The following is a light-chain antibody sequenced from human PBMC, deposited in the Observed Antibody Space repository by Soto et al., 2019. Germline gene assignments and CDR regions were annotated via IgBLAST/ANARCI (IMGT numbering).Light chain of an antibody. CDR1: QGISNW. V-gene: IGKV1-12*01. CDR3: QKAYGPPVP. CDR2: AAS. J-gene: IGKJ2*01. Sequence: DIQLTQSPSSVSASVGDRVTLTCRASQGISNWLAWYQQKPGKAPKLLISAASTLQGGVPSRFSGSFSGQVFPLTIPRLGAEDLAPYFGQKAYGPPVPFGQGTKLETK.